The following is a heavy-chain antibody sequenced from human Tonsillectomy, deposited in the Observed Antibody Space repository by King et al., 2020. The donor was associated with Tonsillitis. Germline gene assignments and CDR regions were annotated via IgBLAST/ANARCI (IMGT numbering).Heavy chain of an antibody. D-gene: IGHD1-14*01. J-gene: IGHJ4*02. CDR3: ASDPNHSENLDY. Sequence: VQLVESGGGLVQPGGSLRLSCAASGFTFSNYWMHWVRHAPGKGLVWVSRINSDGSSTSYADSVKGRFTIFRDNAKSTLYLQMNSLRAEDTAVYYCASDPNHSENLDYWGQGTLVTVSS. CDR2: INSDGSST. V-gene: IGHV3-74*01. CDR1: GFTFSNYW.